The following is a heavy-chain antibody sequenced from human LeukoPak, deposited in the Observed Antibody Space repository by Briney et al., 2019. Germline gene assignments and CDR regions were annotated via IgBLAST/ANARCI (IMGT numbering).Heavy chain of an antibody. CDR3: ARPKSGRYFDY. Sequence: PSETLSLTCAVYGGSFSGCYWSWIRQPPGKGLEWIGEINHSGSTNYNPSLKSRVTISVDTSKNQFSLKLSSVTAADTAVYYCARPKSGRYFDYWGQGTLVTVSS. CDR1: GGSFSGCY. J-gene: IGHJ4*02. CDR2: INHSGST. V-gene: IGHV4-34*01. D-gene: IGHD3-10*01.